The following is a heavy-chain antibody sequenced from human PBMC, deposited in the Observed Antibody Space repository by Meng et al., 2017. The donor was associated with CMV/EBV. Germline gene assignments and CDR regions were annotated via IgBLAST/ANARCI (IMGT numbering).Heavy chain of an antibody. J-gene: IGHJ6*02. CDR3: ARIVIVPAAPYYYYYGMDV. CDR1: GGTLSSYA. V-gene: IGHV1-69*10. Sequence: SVKVSCKASGGTLSSYAISWVRQAPGQGLEWMGGIIPILGIANYAQKFQGRVTITADKSTSTAYMELSRLRSDDTAVYYCARIVIVPAAPYYYYYGMDVWGQGTTVTVSS. D-gene: IGHD2-2*01. CDR2: IIPILGIA.